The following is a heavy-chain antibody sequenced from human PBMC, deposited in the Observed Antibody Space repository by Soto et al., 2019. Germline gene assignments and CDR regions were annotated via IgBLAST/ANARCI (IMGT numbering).Heavy chain of an antibody. CDR2: DSPSGSNT. Sequence: GGSLRLSCAVSGFIFSNYPMTWVRQAPGKGLEWVSSDSPSGSNTYYADSMKGRFTMSRDNSENRLHLQMNSLRAEDTAVYFCARRDNSGWYSLDYWGQGTLVTVSS. V-gene: IGHV3-23*01. CDR1: GFIFSNYP. J-gene: IGHJ4*02. D-gene: IGHD6-19*01. CDR3: ARRDNSGWYSLDY.